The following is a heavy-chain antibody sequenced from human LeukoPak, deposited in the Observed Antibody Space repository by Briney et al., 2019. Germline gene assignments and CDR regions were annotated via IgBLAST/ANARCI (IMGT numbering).Heavy chain of an antibody. Sequence: PETLSLTCTVSGDSISSYYWSWIRQPPGKGLEWIGYLSCSGNTNYNPSLKSRVSISVDTSKNQFSLKLSSVTAADAAVYYCARHVSSSGWYFYWGQGTLVTVSS. V-gene: IGHV4-59*08. J-gene: IGHJ4*02. D-gene: IGHD6-19*01. CDR2: LSCSGNT. CDR3: ARHVSSSGWYFY. CDR1: GDSISSYY.